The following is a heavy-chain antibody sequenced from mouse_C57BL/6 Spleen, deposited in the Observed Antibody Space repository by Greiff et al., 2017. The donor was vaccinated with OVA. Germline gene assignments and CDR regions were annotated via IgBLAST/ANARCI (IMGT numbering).Heavy chain of an antibody. CDR2: IWSGGST. CDR1: GFSLTSYG. J-gene: IGHJ2*01. V-gene: IGHV2-4*01. D-gene: IGHD4-1*01. CDR3: AKGGLGSGYFDY. Sequence: VQLQQSGPGLVQPSQSLSITCTVSGFSLTSYGVHWVRQPPGKGLEWLGVIWSGGSTDYNAAFISRLSISKDNSKSHVFFKMNSLQADDTAIYYCAKGGLGSGYFDYWGQGTTLTVSS.